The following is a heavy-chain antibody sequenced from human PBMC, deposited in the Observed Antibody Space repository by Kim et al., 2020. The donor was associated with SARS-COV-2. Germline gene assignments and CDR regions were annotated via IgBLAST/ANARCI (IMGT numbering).Heavy chain of an antibody. J-gene: IGHJ4*02. V-gene: IGHV4-39*01. D-gene: IGHD4-17*01. CDR3: ASLPSNDYGDYGLSEPFDY. Sequence: SRVTISVDTSKNQFSLKLSSVTAADTAVYYCASLPSNDYGDYGLSEPFDYWGQGTLVTVSS.